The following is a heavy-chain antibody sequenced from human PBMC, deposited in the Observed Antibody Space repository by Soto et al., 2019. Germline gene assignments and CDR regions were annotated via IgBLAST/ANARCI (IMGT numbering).Heavy chain of an antibody. V-gene: IGHV3-23*01. CDR3: AKESWKNYFEN. D-gene: IGHD1-1*01. CDR1: GFIFSSYP. J-gene: IGHJ4*02. Sequence: GGSLRLSCAASGFIFSSYPMSWVRHAPGRGLQWLSTISGSGDRAFYADSVRGRFTISRDSSKNTLYLQMNSLGAEDTAIYYCAKESWKNYFENWGQGTLVTVSS. CDR2: ISGSGDRA.